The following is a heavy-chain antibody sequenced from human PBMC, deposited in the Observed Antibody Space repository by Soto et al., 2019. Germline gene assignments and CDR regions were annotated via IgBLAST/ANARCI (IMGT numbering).Heavy chain of an antibody. V-gene: IGHV4-31*03. D-gene: IGHD3-22*01. CDR2: IYYSGST. J-gene: IGHJ3*02. CDR1: GGSISGGGYY. Sequence: SETLSLTCTVSGGSISGGGYYWSWIRQHPGKGLEWIGYIYYSGSTYYNPSLKSRVTISVDTSKNQFSLKLSSVTAADTAVYYCARGISYYYFPDAFDIWGQGTMVTVSS. CDR3: ARGISYYYFPDAFDI.